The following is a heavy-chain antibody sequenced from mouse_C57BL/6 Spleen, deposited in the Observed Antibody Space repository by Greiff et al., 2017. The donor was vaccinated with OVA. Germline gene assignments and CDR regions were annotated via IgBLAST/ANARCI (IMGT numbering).Heavy chain of an antibody. V-gene: IGHV1-53*01. D-gene: IGHD1-1*01. CDR2: INPSNGGT. CDR1: GYTFTRYW. CDR3: ARDGNWYFDV. Sequence: QVQLQQPGTELVKPGASVKLSCKASGYTFTRYWMHWVQQRPGQGLEWIGHINPSNGGTNYNEKFKSKATLTVDKASSTAYMQVSSRTSEDAAVYYCARDGNWYFDVWGTGTTVTVSS. J-gene: IGHJ1*03.